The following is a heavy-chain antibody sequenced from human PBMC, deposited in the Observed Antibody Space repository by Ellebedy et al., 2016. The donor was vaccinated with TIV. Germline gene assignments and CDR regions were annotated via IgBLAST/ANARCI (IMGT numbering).Heavy chain of an antibody. J-gene: IGHJ4*02. V-gene: IGHV4-39*02. CDR3: ARFRDGSNCFDY. D-gene: IGHD5-24*01. CDR2: MPHGGGS. CDR1: GGSISSSLHY. Sequence: MPSETLSLTCTVPGGSISSSLHYWAWIRQPPGKGLEWIGGMPHGGGSYYHPSLKSRVTISVATSNIHFSLKLSSVTAADTAVYYRARFRDGSNCFDYWGQGILVTVSS.